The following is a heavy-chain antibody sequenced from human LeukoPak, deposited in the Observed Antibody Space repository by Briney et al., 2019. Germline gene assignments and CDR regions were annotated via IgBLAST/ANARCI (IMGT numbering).Heavy chain of an antibody. CDR1: GYTFTDNY. Sequence: ASVKVSCKASGYTFTDNYIHWVRQAPGQGLEWMGRVNPDSGGINYAQKFQGRVTMTRDTSINTAFVELRRLRSDDTATYYCARATFAVIAMPNPRHYYYMDAWGKGTTVTVSS. J-gene: IGHJ6*03. CDR2: VNPDSGGI. V-gene: IGHV1-2*06. CDR3: ARATFAVIAMPNPRHYYYMDA. D-gene: IGHD2-21*01.